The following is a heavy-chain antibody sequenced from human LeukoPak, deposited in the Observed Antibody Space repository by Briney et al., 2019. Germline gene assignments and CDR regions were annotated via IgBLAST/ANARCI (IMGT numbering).Heavy chain of an antibody. Sequence: GGSLRLSCAASGFTFSSYSMNWVRQAPGKGLEWVSSISSSSSYIYYADSVKGRFTISRDNAKNSLYLQMNSLRAEDTAVYYCARGGYSYGWNSYYFDYWGQGTLVTVSS. CDR2: ISSSSSYI. D-gene: IGHD5-18*01. J-gene: IGHJ4*02. V-gene: IGHV3-21*01. CDR1: GFTFSSYS. CDR3: ARGGYSYGWNSYYFDY.